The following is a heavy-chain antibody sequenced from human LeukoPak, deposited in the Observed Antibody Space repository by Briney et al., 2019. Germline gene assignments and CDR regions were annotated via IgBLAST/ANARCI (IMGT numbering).Heavy chain of an antibody. CDR3: ARTSRGYSYGYVDY. V-gene: IGHV3-30*04. J-gene: IGHJ4*02. CDR2: ISYDGSNK. D-gene: IGHD5-18*01. Sequence: PGGSLRLSCAASGFTFSSYAMHWVRQAPGKGLEWVAVISYDGSNKYYADSVKGRFTVSRDNSKNTLYLQMISLRAEDTAVYYCARTSRGYSYGYVDYWGQGTLVTVSS. CDR1: GFTFSSYA.